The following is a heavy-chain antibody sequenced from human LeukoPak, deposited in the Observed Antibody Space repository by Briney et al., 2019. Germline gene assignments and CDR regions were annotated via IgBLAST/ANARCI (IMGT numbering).Heavy chain of an antibody. CDR3: ARVRNYPDAFDI. D-gene: IGHD3-9*01. V-gene: IGHV4-30-4*01. Sequence: PSETVSLTCTVSGGHISSGDYFWRWLRQPPGKGLEWFGYIYYSGGTYYNPSLKSRVTISVDTSKNQFSLKLSSVTAADTAVYYCARVRNYPDAFDIWGQGTMVTVSS. CDR1: GGHISSGDYF. CDR2: IYYSGGT. J-gene: IGHJ3*02.